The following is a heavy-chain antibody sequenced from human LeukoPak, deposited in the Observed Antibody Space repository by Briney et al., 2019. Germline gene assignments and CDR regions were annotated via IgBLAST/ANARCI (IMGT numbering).Heavy chain of an antibody. CDR2: IYASGSP. CDR1: GDSISSGSYY. D-gene: IGHD1-14*01. Sequence: EPSQTLSLTCTVSGDSISSGSYYWSWIRQPAGKGLEFIGRIYASGSPNYNPSLKSRVTISVDTSTNQFYLKLSSVTAADTAVYYCARHLSPAVAGNLNWFDPWGQGTLVTVSS. J-gene: IGHJ5*02. V-gene: IGHV4-61*02. CDR3: ARHLSPAVAGNLNWFDP.